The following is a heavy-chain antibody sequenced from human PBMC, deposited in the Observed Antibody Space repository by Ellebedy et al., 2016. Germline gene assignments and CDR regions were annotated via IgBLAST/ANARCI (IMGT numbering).Heavy chain of an antibody. CDR3: RQGHYADL. Sequence: GESLKISCTASGLSFNTFFMSWVRQAPGKGLEWVSTMRGDGAKTHLADSVKGRFTISRDSSKNSVYLRMNNLRVEDTAVYYCRQGHYADLWGQGTLVTVSS. CDR2: MRGDGAKT. CDR1: GLSFNTFF. D-gene: IGHD4-17*01. V-gene: IGHV3-23*01. J-gene: IGHJ4*02.